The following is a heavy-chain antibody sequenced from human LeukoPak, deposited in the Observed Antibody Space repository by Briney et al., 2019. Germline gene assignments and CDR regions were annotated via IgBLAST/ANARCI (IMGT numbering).Heavy chain of an antibody. D-gene: IGHD3-3*01. Sequence: GGSLRLSCSASGFTFSSYAMHWVRQAPGKGLEWVAVISYDGSNKYYADSVKGRFTISRDNSKNTLYLQMNSLRAEDTAVYYCARDWRNAFDIWGQGTMVTVSS. J-gene: IGHJ3*02. CDR2: ISYDGSNK. V-gene: IGHV3-30-3*01. CDR3: ARDWRNAFDI. CDR1: GFTFSSYA.